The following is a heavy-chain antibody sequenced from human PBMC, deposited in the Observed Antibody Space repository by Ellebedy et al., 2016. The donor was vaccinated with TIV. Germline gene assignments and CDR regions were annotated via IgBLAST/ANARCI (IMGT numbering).Heavy chain of an antibody. CDR1: GFTFSSYW. V-gene: IGHV3-7*03. CDR2: LKQDGREE. CDR3: AKPYDILISPFHH. D-gene: IGHD3-9*01. Sequence: PGGSLRLSCVASGFTFSSYWMSWVRQAPGRGLEWVANLKQDGREEYYVDSVKGRFTISRDNAKNSLYLQMNSLRAEDTAVYYCAKPYDILISPFHHWGQGTLVTVSS. J-gene: IGHJ1*01.